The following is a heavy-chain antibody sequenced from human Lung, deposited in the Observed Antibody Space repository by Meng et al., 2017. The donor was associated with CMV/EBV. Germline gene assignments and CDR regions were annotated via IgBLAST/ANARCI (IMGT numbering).Heavy chain of an antibody. CDR2: IKSDTDGGTT. D-gene: IGHD3-10*01. CDR1: GFTFSDAW. V-gene: IGHV3-15*01. J-gene: IGHJ3*02. CDR3: TTDTSGGYSYDI. Sequence: GESXKISCAASGFTFSDAWMTWVRQPPGKGLEWLGRIKSDTDGGTTDYAASLKGRFTISRDDSKNTLFLQMNSLKTEDTAMYYCTTDTSGGYSYDIWGQGTLVTVSS.